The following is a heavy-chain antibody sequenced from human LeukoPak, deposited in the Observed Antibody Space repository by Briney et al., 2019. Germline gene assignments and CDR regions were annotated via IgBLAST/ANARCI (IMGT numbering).Heavy chain of an antibody. D-gene: IGHD3-16*02. CDR1: GYTFTSYG. J-gene: IGHJ5*02. V-gene: IGHV1-18*04. CDR3: ARDNKLDYVWGSYPRFDP. Sequence: ASVKVSCKASGYTFTSYGISWVRQAPGQGLEWMGWISAYNGNTNYAQKLQGRVTMTTDTSTSTAYMELRSLRSDDTAVYYCARDNKLDYVWGSYPRFDPWGQGTLVTASS. CDR2: ISAYNGNT.